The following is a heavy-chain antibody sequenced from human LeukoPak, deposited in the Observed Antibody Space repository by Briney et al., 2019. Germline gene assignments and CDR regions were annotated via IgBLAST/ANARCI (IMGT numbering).Heavy chain of an antibody. V-gene: IGHV4-4*08. J-gene: IGHJ4*02. D-gene: IGHD6-6*01. Sequence: PSETLSLTCTVSGDSISGYYWSWIRQPPGKGLEWIGYIYSSGSTNYNPSLESRVTISVDTSKNQFSLKLTSLTAADTAVYYCAREGQQLVPPFDYWGQGNLVTVSS. CDR1: GDSISGYY. CDR2: IYSSGST. CDR3: AREGQQLVPPFDY.